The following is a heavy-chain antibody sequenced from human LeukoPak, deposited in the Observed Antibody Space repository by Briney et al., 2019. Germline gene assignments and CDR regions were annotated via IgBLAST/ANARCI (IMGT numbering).Heavy chain of an antibody. V-gene: IGHV4-59*08. J-gene: IGHJ3*02. CDR3: ARARYTNSWYAVDI. D-gene: IGHD6-13*01. Sequence: SETLSLTCLVSSGSVSSYYWSWIQQPPGKGLEWIGYIYHTGSNNYSPSLKSRVTMYVDTSKNQLSLKLSSVTAADTAMYYCARARYTNSWYAVDIWGQGTMVTVSS. CDR1: SGSVSSYY. CDR2: IYHTGSN.